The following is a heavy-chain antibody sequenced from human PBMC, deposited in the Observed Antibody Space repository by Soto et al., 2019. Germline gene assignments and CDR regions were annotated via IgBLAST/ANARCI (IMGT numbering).Heavy chain of an antibody. CDR1: GGTFSSYA. CDR3: ARGFIDVSRGFYFDY. Sequence: ASVKVSCKASGGTFSSYAISWVRQAPGQGLEWMGGIIPIFGTANYAQKFQGRVTITADESTSTAYMELSSLRSEDTAVYYCARGFIDVSRGFYFDYWGQGTLVTVYS. D-gene: IGHD1-26*01. V-gene: IGHV1-69*13. J-gene: IGHJ4*02. CDR2: IIPIFGTA.